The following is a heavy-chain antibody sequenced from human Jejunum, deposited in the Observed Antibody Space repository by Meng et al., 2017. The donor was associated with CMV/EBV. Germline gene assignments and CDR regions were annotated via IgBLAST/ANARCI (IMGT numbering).Heavy chain of an antibody. CDR1: GLTFDDYP. CDR3: VKDIRNDRRAFDL. Sequence: AFGLTFDDYPMHWVRQVPGKGLEWVSFISWDGGSKYYADSVKGRFTISRDNAKNSLYLQMNSLRIEDTGLYYCVKDIRNDRRAFDLWGQGTMVTVSS. V-gene: IGHV3-43*01. CDR2: ISWDGGSK. J-gene: IGHJ3*01.